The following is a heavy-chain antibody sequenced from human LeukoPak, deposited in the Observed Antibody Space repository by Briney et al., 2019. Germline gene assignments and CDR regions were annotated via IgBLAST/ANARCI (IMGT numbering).Heavy chain of an antibody. J-gene: IGHJ4*02. V-gene: IGHV4-34*01. CDR3: ARRGPTTLEVPAAIGRGYSYGLPFDY. CDR1: GGSFSGYH. CDR2: INHSGST. D-gene: IGHD5-18*01. Sequence: PSETLSLTCAVYGGSFSGYHWSWIRQPPGKGLEWIGEINHSGSTNYNPSLKSRVTISVDTSKNQFSLKLSSVTAADTAVYYCARRGPTTLEVPAAIGRGYSYGLPFDYWGQGTLVTVSS.